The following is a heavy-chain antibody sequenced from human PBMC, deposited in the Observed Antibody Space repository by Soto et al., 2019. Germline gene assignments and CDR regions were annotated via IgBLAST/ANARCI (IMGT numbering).Heavy chain of an antibody. V-gene: IGHV1-18*01. Sequence: ASVKVSCKASGYTFTSYGISWVRQAPGQGLEWMGWISAYNGNTNYAQKLQGRVTMTTDTSTSTAYMELRSLRSDDTAVYYCAKYSTVTTHDYYYYMDVWGKGTTVTVSS. CDR2: ISAYNGNT. D-gene: IGHD4-17*01. CDR1: GYTFTSYG. CDR3: AKYSTVTTHDYYYYMDV. J-gene: IGHJ6*03.